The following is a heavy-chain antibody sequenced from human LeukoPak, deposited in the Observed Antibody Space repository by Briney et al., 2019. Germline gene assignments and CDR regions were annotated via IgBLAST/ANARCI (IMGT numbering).Heavy chain of an antibody. J-gene: IGHJ4*02. V-gene: IGHV1-18*01. Sequence: ASVKVSCKATGHTFTSSGITWVRQAPGQGLEWMGWIGTKSGNTNYAQKFQGRVTMMTDTSTGTAYMELRSLRSDDSAVYYCARAGAAAGRSDYWGQGTPVTVSS. D-gene: IGHD6-13*01. CDR3: ARAGAAAGRSDY. CDR2: IGTKSGNT. CDR1: GHTFTSSG.